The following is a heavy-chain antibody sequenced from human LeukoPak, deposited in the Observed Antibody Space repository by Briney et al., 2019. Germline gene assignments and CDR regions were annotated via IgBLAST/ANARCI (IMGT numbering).Heavy chain of an antibody. V-gene: IGHV3-23*01. CDR1: GFPFSSYA. Sequence: GGSLRLSCVVSGFPFSSYAMSWVRQAPGKGLEWVSAISGSGGSTYYADSVKGRFTISRDNSKNTLYLQMNSLRAEDTAVYYCARGGDDYGDSSPFDYWGQGTLVTVSS. CDR3: ARGGDDYGDSSPFDY. J-gene: IGHJ4*02. CDR2: ISGSGGST. D-gene: IGHD4-17*01.